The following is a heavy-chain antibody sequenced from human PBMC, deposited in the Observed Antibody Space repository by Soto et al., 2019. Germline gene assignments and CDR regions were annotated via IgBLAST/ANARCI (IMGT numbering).Heavy chain of an antibody. D-gene: IGHD1-7*01. CDR1: GGTFSSYT. Sequence: QVQLVQSGAEVKKPGSSVKVSCKASGGTFSSYTISWVRQAPGQGLEWMGRIIPILGIANYAQKFQGRVTITADKSTSTAYMELSSLRSEDTAVYYCASDGDNWNFFDPWGQGTLVTVSS. CDR3: ASDGDNWNFFDP. CDR2: IIPILGIA. V-gene: IGHV1-69*02. J-gene: IGHJ5*02.